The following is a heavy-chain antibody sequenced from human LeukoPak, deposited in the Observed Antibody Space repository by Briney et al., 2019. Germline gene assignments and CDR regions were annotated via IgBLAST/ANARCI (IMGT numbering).Heavy chain of an antibody. Sequence: SETLSLTCTVSGGSITTYYCSWIRQSPGKGLEWIGYIYYSGSTNYNPSLKSRVTISVDTSKNQFSLKLSSVIAADTAMYYCARHWMAVAPYWYFDLWGRGTLVTVSS. CDR1: GGSITTYY. CDR2: IYYSGST. J-gene: IGHJ2*01. V-gene: IGHV4-59*08. CDR3: ARHWMAVAPYWYFDL. D-gene: IGHD6-19*01.